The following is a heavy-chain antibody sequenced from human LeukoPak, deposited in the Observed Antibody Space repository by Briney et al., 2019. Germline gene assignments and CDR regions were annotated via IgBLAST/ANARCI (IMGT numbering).Heavy chain of an antibody. V-gene: IGHV3-53*01. CDR2: IYSGGTT. D-gene: IGHD6-19*01. Sequence: PGGSLRLSCAASGFTVGTKYMNWVRQAPGKGLEWVSIIYSGGTTYYADSVKGRFTISRDTSKNTLSLQMNSLRAEDTAVYYCAKMYSSGVPGWFDPWGQGTLVTVSS. CDR3: AKMYSSGVPGWFDP. CDR1: GFTVGTKY. J-gene: IGHJ5*02.